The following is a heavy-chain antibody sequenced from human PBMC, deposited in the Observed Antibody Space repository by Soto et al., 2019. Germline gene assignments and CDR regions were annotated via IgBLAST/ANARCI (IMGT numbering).Heavy chain of an antibody. CDR3: AKADAVTTSYLYYYYYGMDV. Sequence: QVQLVESGGGVVQPGRSLRLSCAASGFTFSSYGMHWVRQAPGKGLEWVAVISYDGSNKYYADSVKGRFTISRDNSKNTLYLQMNSLRAEDTAVYYCAKADAVTTSYLYYYYYGMDVWGQGTTLTVSS. D-gene: IGHD4-17*01. J-gene: IGHJ6*02. CDR2: ISYDGSNK. CDR1: GFTFSSYG. V-gene: IGHV3-30*18.